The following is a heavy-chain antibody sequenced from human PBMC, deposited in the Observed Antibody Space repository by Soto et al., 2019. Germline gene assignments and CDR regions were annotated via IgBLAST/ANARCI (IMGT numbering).Heavy chain of an antibody. J-gene: IGHJ4*02. CDR3: GVQYDY. V-gene: IGHV3-23*01. Sequence: GVLRLSCEASGLNFTRHPMIWVRQGPGKGLEWVAAISARTGDTAYADSVRGRFTLSRDTSTYTMYLQMNNLRADDTAVYYCGVQYDYRGQGTLVTVSS. CDR2: ISARTGDT. CDR1: GLNFTRHP.